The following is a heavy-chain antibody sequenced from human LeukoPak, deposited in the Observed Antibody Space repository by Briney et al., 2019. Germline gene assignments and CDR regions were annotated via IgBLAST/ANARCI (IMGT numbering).Heavy chain of an antibody. CDR1: GGSISSSSYY. CDR2: IYYSGST. Sequence: SETLSLTCTVSGGSISSSSYYWGWIRQPPGKGLEWIGSIYYSGSTYYNPSLKSRVTISVDTSKNQFSLKLSSVTAADTAVYYCARQVGAAESMDVWAKGPRSPSP. V-gene: IGHV4-39*01. CDR3: ARQVGAAESMDV. J-gene: IGHJ6*02. D-gene: IGHD1-26*01.